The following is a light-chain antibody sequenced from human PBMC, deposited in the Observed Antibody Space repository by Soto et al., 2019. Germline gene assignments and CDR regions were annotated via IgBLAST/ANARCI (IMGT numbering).Light chain of an antibody. V-gene: IGKV3-20*01. CDR2: GAS. CDR1: QSVSSSY. J-gene: IGKJ3*01. CDR3: QKYGSSFT. Sequence: EIVLTQSPGTLSLSPGERATLSCRASQSVSSSYLAWYQHKPGQGPRLLIYGASSRATGIPDRFSGSGSGTDFTHTISRLEPEDFALYYCQKYGSSFTFGPGTKVDIK.